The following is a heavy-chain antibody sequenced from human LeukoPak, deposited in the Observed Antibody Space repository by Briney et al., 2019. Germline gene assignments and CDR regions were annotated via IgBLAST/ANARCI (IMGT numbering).Heavy chain of an antibody. J-gene: IGHJ4*02. CDR2: INPNSGDT. V-gene: IGHV1-2*02. CDR1: GYTFTGYY. D-gene: IGHD3-10*01. Sequence: ASVKVSCKASGYTFTGYYMHWVRQAPGQGLEWMGWINPNSGDTNYAQKFQGRVTMTRDTSIRSAYMEPSRLRSDDTAVYYCARGGPSRGTGFYYFDYWGQGTLVTVSS. CDR3: ARGGPSRGTGFYYFDY.